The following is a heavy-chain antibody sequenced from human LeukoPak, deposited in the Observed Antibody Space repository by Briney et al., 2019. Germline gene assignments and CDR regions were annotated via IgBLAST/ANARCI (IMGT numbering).Heavy chain of an antibody. CDR2: IDTSGTT. CDR1: GGSFTTYY. J-gene: IGHJ4*02. Sequence: SETLSLTCTVSGGSFTTYYWSWIRQPAGKGLEWIGHIDTSGTTNYNPSLKSRVTMSTDTSKNQFSLKLSSVTAADTAIYYCARDAKYYYGSRTFFFYEYWGQGTLLTVSS. D-gene: IGHD3-10*01. V-gene: IGHV4-4*07. CDR3: ARDAKYYYGSRTFFFYEY.